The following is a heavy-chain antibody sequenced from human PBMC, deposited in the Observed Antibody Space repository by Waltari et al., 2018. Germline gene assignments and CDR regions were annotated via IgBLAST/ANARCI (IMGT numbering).Heavy chain of an antibody. V-gene: IGHV4-34*01. CDR2: INRGGST. CDR1: GGSFSDYY. CDR3: ARGACSDTSCYANYYYMDV. Sequence: QVQLQQWGAGLLKPSETLSLTCAVYGGSFSDYYWTWIRQPPGKGLGWIGEINRGGSTNYNASLKGRVTISVDSSKTQFSLRLTSVAAADTAVYYCARGACSDTSCYANYYYMDVWGKGTAVTVSS. D-gene: IGHD2-2*01. J-gene: IGHJ6*03.